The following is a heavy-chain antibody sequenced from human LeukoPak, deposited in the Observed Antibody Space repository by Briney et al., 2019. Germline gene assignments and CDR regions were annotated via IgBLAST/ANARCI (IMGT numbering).Heavy chain of an antibody. CDR2: ISSSGGTI. CDR1: GFTFSSYE. J-gene: IGHJ4*02. CDR3: ARENTGDY. Sequence: PGGSLRLSCAASGFTFSSYEMNWVRQAPGKGLEWVSYISSSGGTIYYADSVKGRFTISRDNAKNSLYLQMNSLRAEDTAVYYCARENTGDYWGQGTLVTVSS. V-gene: IGHV3-48*03. D-gene: IGHD1-14*01.